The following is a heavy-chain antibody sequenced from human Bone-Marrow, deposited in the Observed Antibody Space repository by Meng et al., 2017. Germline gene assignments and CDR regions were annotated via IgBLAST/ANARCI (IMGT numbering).Heavy chain of an antibody. CDR1: GLTFSSYA. CDR2: ISYDGSNK. D-gene: IGHD3-22*01. J-gene: IGHJ6*02. Sequence: GESLKIPCEASGLTFSSYAMHWVRQAPGKGLEWVAVISYDGSNKYYADSVKGRFTITRDKSKNTLYLQMNSLRAEDTAVYYCAREDSSGYYPATGRGMDVWGQGTTVTVSS. CDR3: AREDSSGYYPATGRGMDV. V-gene: IGHV3-30*01.